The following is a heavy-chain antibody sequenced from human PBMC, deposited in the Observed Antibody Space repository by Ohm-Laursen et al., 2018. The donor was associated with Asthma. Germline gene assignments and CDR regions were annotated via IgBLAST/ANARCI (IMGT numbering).Heavy chain of an antibody. CDR3: ARGDYPNINWFDP. V-gene: IGHV4-30-2*01. J-gene: IGHJ5*02. Sequence: SDTLSLTCAVSGCSISSGGYSWSWIRQPPGKGLEWIGYIYHSGSTYYNPSLKSRVTISVDRSKNQFSLKLSSVTAADTAVYYCARGDYPNINWFDPWGQGTLVTVSS. CDR1: GCSISSGGYS. D-gene: IGHD5-12*01. CDR2: IYHSGST.